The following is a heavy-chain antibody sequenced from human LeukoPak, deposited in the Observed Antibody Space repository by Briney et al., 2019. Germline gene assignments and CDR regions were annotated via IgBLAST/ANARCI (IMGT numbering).Heavy chain of an antibody. V-gene: IGHV5-51*01. CDR1: GYSFSDYW. J-gene: IGHJ3*02. Sequence: GGSLKISCQASGYSFSDYWIGWVRQMPGKGLEWTGIIYPADSDTRYSPSFQGQVTISADKTNSATYPQWSRLKASDTAMYYCARLGTAFDAFDIWGQGTMVTVPS. D-gene: IGHD1-1*01. CDR2: IYPADSDT. CDR3: ARLGTAFDAFDI.